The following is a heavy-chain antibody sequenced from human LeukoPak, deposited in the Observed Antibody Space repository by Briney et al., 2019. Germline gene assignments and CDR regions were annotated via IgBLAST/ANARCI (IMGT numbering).Heavy chain of an antibody. CDR2: INTSGST. D-gene: IGHD6-25*01. Sequence: SETLSLTCTASSGSISSYSWTWIRQSPVNPLEWIGRINTSGSTNYNPSLRSRVTMSVNTSKNQFSLNLTSVTAADTAVYSCAREGGDPRWLDPWGQGTLVTVSS. CDR3: AREGGDPRWLDP. V-gene: IGHV4-4*07. J-gene: IGHJ5*02. CDR1: SGSISSYS.